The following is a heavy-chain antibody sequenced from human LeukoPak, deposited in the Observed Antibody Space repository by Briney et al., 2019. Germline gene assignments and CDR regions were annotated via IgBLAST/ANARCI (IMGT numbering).Heavy chain of an antibody. CDR3: ARWDYDILTGYYSADY. V-gene: IGHV4-34*01. Sequence: SETLSLTCAVYGGSFSGYYWSWIRQPPGKGLEWIGEINHSGSTNYNPSLKSRVTISVDTSKSQFSLKLSSVTAADTAVYYCARWDYDILTGYYSADYWGQGTLVTVSS. D-gene: IGHD3-9*01. CDR2: INHSGST. CDR1: GGSFSGYY. J-gene: IGHJ4*02.